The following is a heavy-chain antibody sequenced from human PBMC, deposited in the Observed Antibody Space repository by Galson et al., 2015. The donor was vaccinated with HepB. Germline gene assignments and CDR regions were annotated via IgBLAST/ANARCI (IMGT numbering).Heavy chain of an antibody. CDR1: GFTFSSYA. CDR3: AKGHYYDSSGRLWDFDL. V-gene: IGHV3-23*01. D-gene: IGHD3-22*01. CDR2: ISGSGGST. J-gene: IGHJ2*01. Sequence: SLRLSCAASGFTFSSYAMSWVRQAPGKGLEWVSAISGSGGSTYYADSVKGRFTISRDNSKNTLYLQMNNLRAEDTAVYYCAKGHYYDSSGRLWDFDLWGRGTLVTVSS.